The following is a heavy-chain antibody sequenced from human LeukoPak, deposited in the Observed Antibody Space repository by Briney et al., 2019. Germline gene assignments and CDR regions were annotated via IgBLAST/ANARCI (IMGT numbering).Heavy chain of an antibody. V-gene: IGHV3-21*01. CDR3: ARDWPYYYYMDV. CDR2: ISSSSSYI. J-gene: IGHJ6*03. Sequence: PGGSLRLSCAASGFTFSSYSVNWVRQAPGKGLEWVSSISSSSSYIYYADSVKGRFTISRDNAKNSLYLQMNSLRAEDTAVYYCARDWPYYYYMDVWGKGTTVTVSS. CDR1: GFTFSSYS.